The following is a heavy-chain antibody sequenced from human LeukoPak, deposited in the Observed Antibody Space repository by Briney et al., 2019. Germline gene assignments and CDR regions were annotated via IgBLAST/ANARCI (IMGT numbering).Heavy chain of an antibody. V-gene: IGHV4-30-4*01. Sequence: SETLSLTCTVSGGSISSGDYYWSWIRQPPGKGPEWVAYMYYSGSTYYNPSLKSRVTMSADTSKNQLSLKLSSVTAADTAVYYRARPYYYDSRIDPWGQGILVTVSS. CDR3: ARPYYYDSRIDP. D-gene: IGHD3-22*01. J-gene: IGHJ5*02. CDR2: MYYSGST. CDR1: GGSISSGDYY.